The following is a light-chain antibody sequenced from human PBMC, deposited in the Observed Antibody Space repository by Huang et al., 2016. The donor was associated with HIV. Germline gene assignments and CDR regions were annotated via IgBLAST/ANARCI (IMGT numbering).Light chain of an antibody. V-gene: IGKV1-5*03. CDR2: KIS. J-gene: IGKJ1*01. CDR1: QNISSW. Sequence: DIQLTQSPSTLSASVGDRLTTTCRASQNISSWLAWYQQEPGKAPKLLICKISSLESGVPARFSGSGSGSKFTRTINSLQPDDIGTYYCQYGETFGQGSKVEVK. CDR3: QYGET.